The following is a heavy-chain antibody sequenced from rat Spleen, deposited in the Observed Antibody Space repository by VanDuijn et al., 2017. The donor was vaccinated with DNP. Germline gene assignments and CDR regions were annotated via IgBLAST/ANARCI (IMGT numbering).Heavy chain of an antibody. J-gene: IGHJ2*01. Sequence: EVQLVESGGGLVQPGRSLKLSCAASGFTFSDYYMTWVRQAPTKGLEWVAYITYDGSGTYYGDSVKGRFTISRDNAKSILYLQMNSLRSEDMATYYCSRHVLPLRVWDYWGQGIVVTVSS. V-gene: IGHV5-22*01. CDR3: SRHVLPLRVWDY. D-gene: IGHD1-4*01. CDR2: ITYDGSGT. CDR1: GFTFSDYY.